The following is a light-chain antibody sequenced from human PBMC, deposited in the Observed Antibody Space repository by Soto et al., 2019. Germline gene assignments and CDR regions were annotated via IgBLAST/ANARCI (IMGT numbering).Light chain of an antibody. CDR3: QSYDSSIVV. V-gene: IGLV6-57*01. CDR1: SGSIASNY. Sequence: NFMLTQPHSVSESPGKTVTISCTRSSGSIASNYVQWYQQRPGSSPTTVIYEDTQRPSGVPDRFSGSIDSSSNSASLTISGLKTEDEADNYLQSYDSSIVVFGGGTKLTVL. J-gene: IGLJ2*01. CDR2: EDT.